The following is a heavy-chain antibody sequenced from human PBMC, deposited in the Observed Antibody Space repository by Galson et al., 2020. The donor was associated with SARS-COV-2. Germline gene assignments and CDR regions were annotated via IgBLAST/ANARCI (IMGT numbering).Heavy chain of an antibody. CDR2: IYKIENT. D-gene: IGHD6-13*01. V-gene: IGHV4-61*02. Sequence: SETLSLTCTVSGVSVSSDSYYWSWVRLPDGKGREWIGRIYKIENTNYNPYFRSRVTISVDTSKNQFFLKLSSVTAADTALYYCARSRDSSRWYGYYYFGLDVWGQGTAVTVSS. CDR1: GVSVSSDSYY. J-gene: IGHJ6*02. CDR3: ARSRDSSRWYGYYYFGLDV.